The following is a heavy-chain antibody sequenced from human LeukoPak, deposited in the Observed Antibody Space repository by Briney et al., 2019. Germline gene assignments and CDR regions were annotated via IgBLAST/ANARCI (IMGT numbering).Heavy chain of an antibody. J-gene: IGHJ5*02. CDR2: INGDGSSR. V-gene: IGHV3-74*03. CDR3: AREELEPSTHPFDP. Sequence: GGSLRLSCAASGITFSGHWMHWVRQTPGKGLVWVSRINGDGSSRAYADSVKGRFTISRDNAKNTVYLQMNSLRVDDTAVYYCAREELEPSTHPFDPWGQGTLVTVSS. D-gene: IGHD1-7*01. CDR1: GITFSGHW.